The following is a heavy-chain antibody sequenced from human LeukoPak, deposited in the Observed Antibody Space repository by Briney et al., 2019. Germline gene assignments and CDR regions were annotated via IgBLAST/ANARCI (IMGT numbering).Heavy chain of an antibody. D-gene: IGHD6-19*01. CDR1: GYSITSAYY. V-gene: IGHV4-38-2*02. J-gene: IGHJ4*02. CDR2: FFLKGST. CDR3: FFQYSSGWFRGIDY. Sequence: SETLSLTCTVSGYSITSAYYWGWIRQPPGKGLEWIGSFFLKGSTYYDPSLKSRVTISVDTSKNQFSLKLSSVTAADTAVYYCFFQYSSGWFRGIDYWGQGTLVTVSS.